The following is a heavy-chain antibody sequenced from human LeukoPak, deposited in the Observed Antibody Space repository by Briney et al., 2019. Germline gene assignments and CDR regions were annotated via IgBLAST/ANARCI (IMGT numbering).Heavy chain of an antibody. CDR2: MNPNSGNT. V-gene: IGHV1-8*01. D-gene: IGHD1-26*01. J-gene: IGHJ5*02. Sequence: ASVKVSCKASGYTFTSYDINWVRQATGQGLEWMGWMNPNSGNTGYAQKFQGRVTMTRNTSISTAYMELSSLRSEDTAVYYCARGLTRRASLVPWGQGTLVTVSS. CDR3: ARGLTRRASLVP. CDR1: GYTFTSYD.